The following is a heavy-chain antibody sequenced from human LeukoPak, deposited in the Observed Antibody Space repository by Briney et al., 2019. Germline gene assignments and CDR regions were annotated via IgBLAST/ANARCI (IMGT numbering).Heavy chain of an antibody. J-gene: IGHJ5*01. CDR3: AKSSGGGGHDS. D-gene: IGHD6-25*01. V-gene: IGHV4-38-2*02. CDR2: VYHSGT. CDR1: GYSIGSGHY. Sequence: PSETPSLTCTVSGYSIGSGHYWAWIRQPPGKGLEWIGCVYHSGTYYKSSLTSRVTISMDTSKNQFSLKLTSVTAADSAFYYCAKSSGGGGHDSWGQGTLVTVSS.